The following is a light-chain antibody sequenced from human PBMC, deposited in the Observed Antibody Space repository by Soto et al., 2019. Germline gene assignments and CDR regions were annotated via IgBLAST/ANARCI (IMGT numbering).Light chain of an antibody. J-gene: IGKJ2*01. CDR3: QQYNNWPHT. CDR1: QSVSSN. Sequence: EIVMTQSPATLSVSPGERATLSCRASQSVSSNLAWYQQKPGQAPRLLIYGASTRATGIPARFSGSGSGTEFTLTISSLQSEDCAVYYCQQYNNWPHTFGQGTKLEIK. CDR2: GAS. V-gene: IGKV3-15*01.